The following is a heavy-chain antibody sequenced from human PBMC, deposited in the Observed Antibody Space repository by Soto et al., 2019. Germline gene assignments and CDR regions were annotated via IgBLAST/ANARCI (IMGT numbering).Heavy chain of an antibody. CDR2: ISAYNGNT. CDR1: AYTFTSYS. CDR3: ARDLGDAFDM. Sequence: QVQLVQSGAEVKKPGASVKVSCKASAYTFTSYSISWVRQAPGQGLEWMGWISAYNGNTHYARRLQGRVTMTTDTSTSTAYMELRSLRYDDTAVYYCARDLGDAFDMWGQGTLVIVSS. J-gene: IGHJ3*02. V-gene: IGHV1-18*01.